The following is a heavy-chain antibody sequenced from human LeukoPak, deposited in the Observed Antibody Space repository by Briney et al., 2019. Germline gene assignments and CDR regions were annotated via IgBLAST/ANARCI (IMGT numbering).Heavy chain of an antibody. CDR2: MYHGGST. V-gene: IGHV4-30-2*01. D-gene: IGHD2-2*02. J-gene: IGHJ3*02. CDR1: GDSVNSNTYY. CDR3: ARVELRGYCSSTSCYTRGSDAFDI. Sequence: PSQTLSLTCTVSGDSVNSNTYYWSWVRQPPGKGLEWIGYMYHGGSTDYNPSLKSRVTMSVDTSKNQFSLKLSSVTAADTAVYYCARVELRGYCSSTSCYTRGSDAFDIWGQGTMVTVSS.